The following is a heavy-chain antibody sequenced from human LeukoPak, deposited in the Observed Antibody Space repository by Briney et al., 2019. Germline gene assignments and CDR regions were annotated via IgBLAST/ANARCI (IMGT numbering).Heavy chain of an antibody. CDR2: ISYDGSNK. Sequence: GGSLRLSCAASGFTFSSYAMHWVRQAPGKGLEWVAVISYDGSNKYYADSVKGRFTISRDNSKNTLYLQMNSLRAEDTAVYYCAKKVGATISYYYYGMDVWGQGTTVTVSS. CDR1: GFTFSSYA. V-gene: IGHV3-30*04. CDR3: AKKVGATISYYYYGMDV. D-gene: IGHD1-26*01. J-gene: IGHJ6*02.